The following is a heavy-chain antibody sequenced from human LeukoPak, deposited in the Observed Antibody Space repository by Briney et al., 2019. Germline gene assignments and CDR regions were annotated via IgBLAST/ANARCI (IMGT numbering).Heavy chain of an antibody. J-gene: IGHJ6*03. Sequence: SVKVSCKASGGTFSSYAISWVRQAPGQGLEWMGGIIPIFGTANYAQKFQGRVTITTDESTSTAYMELSSRRSEDTAVYYCARSHLSGVVSVYYYYYYMDVWGKGTTVTVSS. CDR3: ARSHLSGVVSVYYYYYYMDV. D-gene: IGHD3-22*01. CDR2: IIPIFGTA. CDR1: GGTFSSYA. V-gene: IGHV1-69*05.